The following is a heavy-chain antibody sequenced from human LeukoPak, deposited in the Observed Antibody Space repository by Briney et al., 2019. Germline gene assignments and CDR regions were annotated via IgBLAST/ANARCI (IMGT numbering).Heavy chain of an antibody. CDR3: ARPGSRGYSGYGRWFDP. CDR2: INHSGST. V-gene: IGHV4-34*01. CDR1: GGSFSGYY. J-gene: IGHJ5*02. D-gene: IGHD5-12*01. Sequence: PSETLSLTCAGYGGSFSGYYWSWIRQPPGKGLEWIGEINHSGSTNYNPSLKSRVTISVDTSKNQFSLKLSSVTAADTAVYYCARPGSRGYSGYGRWFDPWGQGTLVTVSS.